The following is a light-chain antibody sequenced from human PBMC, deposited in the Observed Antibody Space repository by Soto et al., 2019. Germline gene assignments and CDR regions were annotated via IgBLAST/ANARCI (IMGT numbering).Light chain of an antibody. CDR3: QQYYTAPTWT. V-gene: IGKV4-1*01. CDR1: QSVLYRSNNKNY. Sequence: IVMTHXXXXXXVSLXDSATIXCKSSQSVLYRSNNKNYLAWYQQKPGQPPKLLIYWASTRESGVPDRFSGSGSGTNFTLTISSLQAEDVAVYYCQQYYTAPTWTLGQGTKVDIK. CDR2: WAS. J-gene: IGKJ1*01.